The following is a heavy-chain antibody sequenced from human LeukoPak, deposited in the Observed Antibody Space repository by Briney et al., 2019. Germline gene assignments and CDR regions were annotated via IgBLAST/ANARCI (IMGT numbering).Heavy chain of an antibody. CDR3: AREGQQLDYGDAFDI. CDR2: IIPILGIA. D-gene: IGHD6-13*01. Sequence: ASVKVSCKASGGTFSSYAISWVRQAPGQGLEWMGRIIPILGIANYAQKFQGRVTITADKSTSTAYMELSSLRSEDTAVYYCAREGQQLDYGDAFDIWGQGTMVTVSS. V-gene: IGHV1-69*04. CDR1: GGTFSSYA. J-gene: IGHJ3*02.